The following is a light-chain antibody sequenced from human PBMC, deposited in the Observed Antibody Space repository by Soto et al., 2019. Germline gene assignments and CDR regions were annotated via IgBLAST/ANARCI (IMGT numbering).Light chain of an antibody. CDR2: EVT. CDR3: CSFGSSGYV. CDR1: TGDVGI. V-gene: IGLV2-23*02. Sequence: QSALTQPASVSGSPGQAITISCSGATGDVGIVSWYQHHPGKPPKLMLHEVTKRPSGVSDRFSGSKSGNSASLTISGLQAEDEADYFCCSFGSSGYVFGTGTKLTV. J-gene: IGLJ1*01.